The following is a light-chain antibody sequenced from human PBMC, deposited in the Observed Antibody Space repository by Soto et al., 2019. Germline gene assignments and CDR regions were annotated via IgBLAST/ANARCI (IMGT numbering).Light chain of an antibody. CDR2: GVS. V-gene: IGKV3-20*01. J-gene: IGKJ1*01. Sequence: EIVLTQSPDTLSLSPGERATLSCRASQSVNNNFLAWYQQKLGQAPRLLIYGVSRRATGIPDRFSGSGFGTEFTLTINRLEPEDFAVYHCQQYDSVPRTFGQGTKVEIK. CDR1: QSVNNNF. CDR3: QQYDSVPRT.